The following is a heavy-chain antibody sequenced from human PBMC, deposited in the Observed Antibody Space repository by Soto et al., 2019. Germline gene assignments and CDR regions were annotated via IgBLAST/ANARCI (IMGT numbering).Heavy chain of an antibody. CDR1: GGSFSGYY. CDR3: ARGLLVWFGELARRVGYYYYRAV. V-gene: IGHV4-34*01. J-gene: IGHJ6*03. Sequence: QVQLQQWGAGLLKPSETLSLTCAVSGGSFSGYYGSGIRQTPVKGREWIGEINDSGSTNHNQSLKSRVRILVETPNKRFSLKLRSATAADTAVYYCARGLLVWFGELARRVGYYYYRAVWGEGTAVTVSS. D-gene: IGHD3-10*01. CDR2: INDSGST.